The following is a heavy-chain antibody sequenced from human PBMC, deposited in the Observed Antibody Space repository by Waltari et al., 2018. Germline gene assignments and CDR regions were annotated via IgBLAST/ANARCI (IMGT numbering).Heavy chain of an antibody. D-gene: IGHD5-12*01. J-gene: IGHJ4*02. Sequence: VQLQESGPGLVKPSETLSLTCAVSGYSISSGYYWGWIRQPPGKGLEWVANIKQDGSEKYYVDSVKGRFTISRDNAKNSLYLQMNSLRAEDTAVYYCARGANPTYFDYWGQGTLVTVSS. V-gene: IGHV3-7*01. CDR1: GYSISSGYY. CDR2: IKQDGSEK. CDR3: ARGANPTYFDY.